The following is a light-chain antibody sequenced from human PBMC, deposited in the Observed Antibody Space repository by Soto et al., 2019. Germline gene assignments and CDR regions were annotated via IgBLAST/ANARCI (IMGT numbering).Light chain of an antibody. Sequence: AIQMTQSPPSLSASVGDRVIITCRASQAIRVDVGWLQQRPGHAPNLLIYAASTLPTGVPSTFTGSVSGTDFTLTINDLQPEDVATYFCLQDYDFPYTFGGGTKLEI. J-gene: IGKJ2*01. V-gene: IGKV1-6*01. CDR3: LQDYDFPYT. CDR1: QAIRVD. CDR2: AAS.